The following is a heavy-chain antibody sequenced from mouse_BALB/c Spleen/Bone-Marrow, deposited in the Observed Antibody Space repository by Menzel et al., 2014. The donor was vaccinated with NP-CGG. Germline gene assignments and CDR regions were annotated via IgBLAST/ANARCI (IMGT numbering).Heavy chain of an antibody. CDR2: ISYSGST. Sequence: EVQLQESGPGLVKPSQSLSLTCTVTGYSITSDYAWNWIRQFPGNKLEWMGYISYSGSTSYNPSLKSRISITRDTSKNQFFLQLNSVTTEDTATYYCARYYYGNYWFAYWGQGTLVTVSA. J-gene: IGHJ3*01. D-gene: IGHD2-1*01. CDR1: GYSITSDYA. CDR3: ARYYYGNYWFAY. V-gene: IGHV3-2*02.